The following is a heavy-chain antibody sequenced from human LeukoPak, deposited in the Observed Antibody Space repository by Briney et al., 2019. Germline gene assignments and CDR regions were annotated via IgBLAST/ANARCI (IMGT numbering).Heavy chain of an antibody. CDR1: GFTFSSYE. D-gene: IGHD6-13*01. CDR2: ISSSGSTI. J-gene: IGHJ4*02. V-gene: IGHV3-48*03. CDR3: ARDLLLFSGSLPFDY. Sequence: GGSLRLSCAASGFTFSSYEMNWVRQAPGKGLEWVSYISSSGSTIYYADSVKGRFTISRDNAKNSLYLQMNSLRAEDTAVYYRARDLLLFSGSLPFDYWSQGTLVTVSS.